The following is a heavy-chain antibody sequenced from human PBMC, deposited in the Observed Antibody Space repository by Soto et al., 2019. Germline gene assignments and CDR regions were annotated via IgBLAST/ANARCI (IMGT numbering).Heavy chain of an antibody. CDR1: GYTFSSYG. J-gene: IGHJ3*01. Sequence: ASVKVSCKASGYTFSSYGMHWVRQAPGHRLEWMGWINVGNGGTAYSQKFRPRVTITRDTTASTAYMELNSLISEDTAVYYCARQDAFDVWGQGTMVTVSS. V-gene: IGHV1-3*01. CDR3: ARQDAFDV. CDR2: INVGNGGT.